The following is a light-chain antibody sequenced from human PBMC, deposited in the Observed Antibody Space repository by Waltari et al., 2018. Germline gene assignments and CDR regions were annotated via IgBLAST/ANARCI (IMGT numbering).Light chain of an antibody. Sequence: IVLTQSPGTLPLSPGEKATPSCRASHSLFNNLLAWYQQKPGQPPRLLIYGASSRAADIPSRFTGSGSGTDFILTINVLEPEDLAVYYRHHYRGSRYTFGQGTKLEIK. J-gene: IGKJ2*01. CDR3: HHYRGSRYT. CDR2: GAS. V-gene: IGKV3-20*01. CDR1: HSLFNNL.